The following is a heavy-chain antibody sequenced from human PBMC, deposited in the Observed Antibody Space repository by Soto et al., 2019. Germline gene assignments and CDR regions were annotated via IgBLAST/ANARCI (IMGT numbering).Heavy chain of an antibody. CDR1: GGSVSSGGYY. CDR3: ARHGQYCSSTSCYEYYSYGMDV. Sequence: QVQLQESGPGLVKPSETLSLTCTVSGGSVSSGGYYWSWIRQPPGKGLEWIGYIYYSGSTNYNPSLKSRVTIAVDTSKNQFAPKLSYVTAEDTAVYACARHGQYCSSTSCYEYYSYGMDVWGQGTTVTVSS. V-gene: IGHV4-61*08. J-gene: IGHJ6*02. D-gene: IGHD2-2*01. CDR2: IYYSGST.